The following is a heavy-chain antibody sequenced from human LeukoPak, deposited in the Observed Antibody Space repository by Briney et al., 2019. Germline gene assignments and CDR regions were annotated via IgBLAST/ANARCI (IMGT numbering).Heavy chain of an antibody. CDR1: GYTFTSYY. J-gene: IGHJ4*02. Sequence: GASVKVSCKASGYTFTSYYMHWVRQAPGQGLEWMGIINPSGGSTSYAQKFQGRVTMTRDTSTSTVYMELSSLRSEDTAVYYCARDVYCGGDCYYFDYWGQGTLVTVSS. CDR3: ARDVYCGGDCYYFDY. D-gene: IGHD2-21*02. V-gene: IGHV1-46*01. CDR2: INPSGGST.